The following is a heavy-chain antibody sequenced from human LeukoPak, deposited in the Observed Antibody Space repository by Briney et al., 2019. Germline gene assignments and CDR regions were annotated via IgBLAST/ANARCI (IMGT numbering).Heavy chain of an antibody. D-gene: IGHD6-25*01. V-gene: IGHV3-48*04. J-gene: IGHJ3*01. CDR2: ISSGSSVI. Sequence: GGSLRPSCTASGFSFSVNSMNWVRRAPGEGLEWISYISSGSSVIYYADSVKGRFTVSRDNAKNSLYLQMNSLRAEDTAVYYCARDGGGPDAFDLWGQGTMVTVSS. CDR1: GFSFSVNS. CDR3: ARDGGGPDAFDL.